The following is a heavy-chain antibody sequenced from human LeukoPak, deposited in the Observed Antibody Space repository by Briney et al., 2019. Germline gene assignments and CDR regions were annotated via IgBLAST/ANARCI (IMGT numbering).Heavy chain of an antibody. J-gene: IGHJ4*02. V-gene: IGHV3-74*03. D-gene: IGHD2-8*01. CDR3: TRDTNGLGY. Sequence: GGSLRLSCAASGFTFSGHRMHWVRQAPGKGLVWVSCIESDGSVTKYADSVKGRFTISRDNAKNTLYLQMNSLRVEDTAVYYCTRDTNGLGYWGQGTLVVVSS. CDR1: GFTFSGHR. CDR2: IESDGSVT.